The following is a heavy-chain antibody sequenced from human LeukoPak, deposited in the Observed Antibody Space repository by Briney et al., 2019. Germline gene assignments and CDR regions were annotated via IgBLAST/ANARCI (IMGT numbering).Heavy chain of an antibody. CDR2: ISSSSSYI. J-gene: IGHJ5*02. D-gene: IGHD3-22*01. Sequence: PGGSPRLSCAASGFTFSSYSMNWVRQAPGKGLEWVSSISSSSSYIYYADSVKGRFTISRDNAKNSLYLQMNSLRAEDTAVYYCARADSSGYSNCFDPWGQGTLVTVSS. V-gene: IGHV3-21*01. CDR3: ARADSSGYSNCFDP. CDR1: GFTFSSYS.